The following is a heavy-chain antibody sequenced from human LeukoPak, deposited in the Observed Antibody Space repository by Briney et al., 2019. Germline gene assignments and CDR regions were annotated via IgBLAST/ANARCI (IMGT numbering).Heavy chain of an antibody. V-gene: IGHV4-31*03. CDR1: GGSISSGGYY. CDR3: GRYSYGYGMDV. J-gene: IGHJ6*02. Sequence: SQTLSLTCTVSGGSISSGGYYWSWIRQHPGKGLEWFGYIYYSGSTYYNPSLKSRVTISVDTSKNQYSLKLSSVTAADTAVYYCGRYSYGYGMDVWGQGTTVTVSS. D-gene: IGHD5-18*01. CDR2: IYYSGST.